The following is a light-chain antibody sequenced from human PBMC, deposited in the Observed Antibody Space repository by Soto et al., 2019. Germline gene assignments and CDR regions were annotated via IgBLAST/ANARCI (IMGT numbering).Light chain of an antibody. CDR3: TSYTVSRTLI. V-gene: IGLV2-14*01. CDR1: SSDIGNYNY. J-gene: IGLJ2*01. Sequence: QSALTQPASLSGSPGQSITLSCTGTSSDIGNYNYVSWYQQHPGKAPKLLIYEVNHRASGVSDRFSGSKSVNTASLTISGLQAEDESDYYCTSYTVSRTLIFGGGTQLTVL. CDR2: EVN.